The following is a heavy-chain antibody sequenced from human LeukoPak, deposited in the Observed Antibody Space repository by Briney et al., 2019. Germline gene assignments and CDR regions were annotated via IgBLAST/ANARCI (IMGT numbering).Heavy chain of an antibody. CDR1: GDTFTDYY. J-gene: IGHJ3*02. V-gene: IGHV1-69-2*01. D-gene: IGHD6-13*01. CDR3: AAVPAAGNKAFDI. Sequence: ASVKVSCKVSGDTFTDYYMHWVQQAPGKGLEWMGLVDPEDGETIYAEKFQGRVTITADTSTDTAYMELSSLRSEDTSVYYCAAVPAAGNKAFDIWGQGTMVTVPS. CDR2: VDPEDGET.